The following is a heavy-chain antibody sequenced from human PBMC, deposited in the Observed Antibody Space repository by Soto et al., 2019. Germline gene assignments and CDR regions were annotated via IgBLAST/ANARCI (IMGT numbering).Heavy chain of an antibody. CDR2: IYYSGST. CDR3: ARGVTITGTDYYYYYYMDV. J-gene: IGHJ6*03. D-gene: IGHD1-7*01. CDR1: GGSISSYY. V-gene: IGHV4-59*01. Sequence: PSETLSLTCTVSGGSISSYYWSWIRQPPGKGLEWIGYIYYSGSTNYNPSLKSRVTISVDTSKNQFSLKLSSVTAADTAVYYCARGVTITGTDYYYYYYMDVWGKGTTVTVSS.